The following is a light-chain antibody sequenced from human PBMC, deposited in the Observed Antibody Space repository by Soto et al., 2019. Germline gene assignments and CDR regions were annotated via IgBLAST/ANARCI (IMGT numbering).Light chain of an antibody. J-gene: IGKJ2*01. CDR3: QQRSTWLYT. CDR1: QDVSIF. V-gene: IGKV3-11*02. Sequence: EILLAQSPAPLSLSPGERATLSCKASQDVSIFLAWYQQKPGQAPRLLIHDASNRATGVPARFSGSGSGRDCTLTITSLEPEDFAVYDCQQRSTWLYTFGQGTKLEV. CDR2: DAS.